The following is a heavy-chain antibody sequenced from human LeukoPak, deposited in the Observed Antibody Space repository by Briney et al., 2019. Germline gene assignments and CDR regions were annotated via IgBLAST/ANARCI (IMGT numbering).Heavy chain of an antibody. CDR2: IRYDGSNK. V-gene: IGHV3-30*02. J-gene: IGHJ4*02. CDR3: AGTVVGATRPSPDY. CDR1: GFTFSSYG. Sequence: GGSLRLSCAASGFTFSSYGMHWVRQAPGKGLEWVAFIRYDGSNKNYADSVKGRFTVSRDNSRNTLFLQMNSLRADDTAVYYCAGTVVGATRPSPDYWGQGTLVTVSS. D-gene: IGHD1-26*01.